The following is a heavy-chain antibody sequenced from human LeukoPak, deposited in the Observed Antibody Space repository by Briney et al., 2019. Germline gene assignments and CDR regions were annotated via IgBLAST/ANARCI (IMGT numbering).Heavy chain of an antibody. CDR2: VYTSGST. D-gene: IGHD1-26*01. J-gene: IGHJ4*02. Sequence: PSETLSLTCTVSGGSISSYYWSWIRQPAGKGLEWIGHVYTSGSTNYNPSFRSRVTMSVDTSKNQLSLKLSSVTAADTAVYYCAGRDYWGQGTLVTVSS. V-gene: IGHV4-4*07. CDR1: GGSISSYY. CDR3: AGRDY.